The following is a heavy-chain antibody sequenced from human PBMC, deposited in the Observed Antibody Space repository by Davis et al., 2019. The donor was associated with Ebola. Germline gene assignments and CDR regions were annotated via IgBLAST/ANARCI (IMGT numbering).Heavy chain of an antibody. CDR1: EFTFSTYA. D-gene: IGHD2-8*02. V-gene: IGHV3-23*01. J-gene: IGHJ6*02. CDR3: AEIYWVRYGMDV. CDR2: ISGSGGST. Sequence: GESLKISCAASEFTFSTYAMSWVRQAPGKGLEWVSGISGSGGSTYYADSVKGRFTISRDNSKNTLYLQMNSLRAEDTAVYYCAEIYWVRYGMDVWGQGTTVTVSS.